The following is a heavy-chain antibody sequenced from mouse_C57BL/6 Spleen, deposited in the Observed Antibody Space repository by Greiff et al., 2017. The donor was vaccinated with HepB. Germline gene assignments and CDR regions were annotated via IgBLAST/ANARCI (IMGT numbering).Heavy chain of an antibody. CDR2: IDPENGDT. J-gene: IGHJ2*01. CDR3: TTADRPFDY. V-gene: IGHV14-4*01. Sequence: VQLKQSGAELVRPGASVKLSCTASGFNIKDDYMHWVKQRPEQGLEWIGWIDPENGDTEYASKFQGKATITADTSSNTAYLQLSSLTSEDTAVYYCTTADRPFDYWGQGTTLTVSS. CDR1: GFNIKDDY.